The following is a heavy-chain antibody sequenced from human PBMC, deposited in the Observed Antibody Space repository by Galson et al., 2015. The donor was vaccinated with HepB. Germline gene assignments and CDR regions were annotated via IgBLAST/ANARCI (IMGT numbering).Heavy chain of an antibody. J-gene: IGHJ3*02. CDR2: ISAYNGNT. CDR1: GSTFTSYG. CDR3: ARDLYSSGWSERSDAFDI. D-gene: IGHD6-19*01. Sequence: QSGAEVKKPGASVKVSCKASGSTFTSYGISWVRQAPGQGLEWMGWISAYNGNTNYAQKLQGRVTMTTDTSTSTAYMELRSLRSDDTAVYYCARDLYSSGWSERSDAFDIWGQGTMVTVSS. V-gene: IGHV1-18*04.